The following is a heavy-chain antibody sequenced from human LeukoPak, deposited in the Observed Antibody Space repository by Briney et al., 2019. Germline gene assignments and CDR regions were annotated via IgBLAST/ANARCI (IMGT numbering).Heavy chain of an antibody. CDR3: AKGRGWESDAFDK. Sequence: PGGSLRLSCAASGFTFSSYSMNWVRQAPGKGLEWVSSISSSSSYIYYADSVKGRFTISRDNSKNTLSLQMNSLRAEDTAVYYCAKGRGWESDAFDKWGQGTMVTVSS. J-gene: IGHJ3*02. D-gene: IGHD6-19*01. CDR2: ISSSSSYI. CDR1: GFTFSSYS. V-gene: IGHV3-21*04.